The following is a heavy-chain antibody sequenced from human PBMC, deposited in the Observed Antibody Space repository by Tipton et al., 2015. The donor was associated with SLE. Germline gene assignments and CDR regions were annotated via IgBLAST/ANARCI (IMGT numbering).Heavy chain of an antibody. J-gene: IGHJ5*01. Sequence: SLRLSCAASDFIFNLYTMHWVRQAPGKGLEWVSSISSRGSSKYYADSVKGRFTVYRDNAKNSMWLQMSSLRVEDTAVYYCSRAVVGTHGLDPWGQGNLVSVSS. CDR2: ISSRGSSK. D-gene: IGHD2-15*01. CDR1: DFIFNLYT. V-gene: IGHV3-21*03. CDR3: SRAVVGTHGLDP.